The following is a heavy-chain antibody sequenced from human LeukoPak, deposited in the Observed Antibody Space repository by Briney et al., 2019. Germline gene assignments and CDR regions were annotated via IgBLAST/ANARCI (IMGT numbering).Heavy chain of an antibody. CDR2: ISGYNGNT. J-gene: IGHJ4*02. CDR3: ARDYGSSTTWYLDY. Sequence: ASVKVSCKAFGYTLTRYGVSWVRQARGQGLEWMGWISGYNGNTKYAQKFQGRVTMTPDTSTSTDYMELRSLRNDDTAVHYCARDYGSSTTWYLDYWGQGTLVTVSS. CDR1: GYTLTRYG. D-gene: IGHD2-2*01. V-gene: IGHV1-18*01.